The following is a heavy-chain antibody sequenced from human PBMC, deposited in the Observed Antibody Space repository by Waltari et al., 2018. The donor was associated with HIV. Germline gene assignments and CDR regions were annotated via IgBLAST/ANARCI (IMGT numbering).Heavy chain of an antibody. J-gene: IGHJ6*02. CDR1: GFTFSSYW. V-gene: IGHV3-74*01. D-gene: IGHD3-10*01. Sequence: EVQLVESGGGLVQPGGSLRLSCAASGFTFSSYWLHWVRQAPGKGPVGVSRSNTDGRSTSYADSVKGRFTISRDTAKNTLNLQMNSLRAEDTAVYYCARDLYYGSGISGGMDVWGQGTTVTVSS. CDR2: SNTDGRST. CDR3: ARDLYYGSGISGGMDV.